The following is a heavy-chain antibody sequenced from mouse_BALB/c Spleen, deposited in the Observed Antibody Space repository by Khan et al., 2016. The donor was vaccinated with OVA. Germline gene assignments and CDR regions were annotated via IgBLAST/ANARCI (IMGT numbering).Heavy chain of an antibody. D-gene: IGHD1-1*02. CDR2: INPGSGGT. V-gene: IGHV1-54*01. J-gene: IGHJ3*01. CDR1: GYSFTDYL. Sequence: QVQLQQSGAELARPGTSVKVSCKASGYSFTDYLIDWVNQRPGQGLEWIGVINPGSGGTNYNYKFTGKATLTADKSSSTAYMQLSSLTSDDSAVYFCARGGYGSLAYWGQGTLVTVSA. CDR3: ARGGYGSLAY.